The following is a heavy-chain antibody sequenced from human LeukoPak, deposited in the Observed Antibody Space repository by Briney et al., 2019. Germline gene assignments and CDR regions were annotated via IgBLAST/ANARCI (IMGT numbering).Heavy chain of an antibody. CDR2: IDHSEST. V-gene: IGHV4-34*01. Sequence: SETLSLTCAVYGGSFSGYYWSWIPQPPGKGLEWIGEIDHSESTNYNPSLKSRVTISVDTSKNQFSLKLSSVTAADTAVYYCARRGAAYYYGSGSPPRSYYFDYWGQGTLVTVSS. CDR3: ARRGAAYYYGSGSPPRSYYFDY. D-gene: IGHD3-10*01. J-gene: IGHJ4*02. CDR1: GGSFSGYY.